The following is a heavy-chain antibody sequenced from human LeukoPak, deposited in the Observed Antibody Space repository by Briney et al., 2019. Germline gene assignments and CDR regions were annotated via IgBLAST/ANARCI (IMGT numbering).Heavy chain of an antibody. CDR1: GGSISSYY. CDR2: IYYSGST. Sequence: PSETLSLTCTVSGGSISSYYWSWIRQPPGKGLERIGYIYYSGSTNYNPSLKSRVTISVDTSKNQFSLKLSSVTAADTAVYYCAGYNWNDVAFDIWGQGTMVTVSS. D-gene: IGHD1-1*01. J-gene: IGHJ3*02. CDR3: AGYNWNDVAFDI. V-gene: IGHV4-59*08.